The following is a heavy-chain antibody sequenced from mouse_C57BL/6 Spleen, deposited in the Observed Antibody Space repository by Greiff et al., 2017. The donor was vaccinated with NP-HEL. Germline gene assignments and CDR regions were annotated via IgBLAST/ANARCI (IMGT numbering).Heavy chain of an antibody. J-gene: IGHJ2*01. CDR1: GYTFTSYW. V-gene: IGHV1-55*01. Sequence: VQLQQPGAELVKPGASVKMSCKASGYTFTSYWITWVKQRPGQGLEWIGDIYPGSGSTNYNEKFKSKATLTVDTSSSTAYMQLSSLTSEDSAVYYCARRIGYDYDEDDYWGQGTTLTVSS. CDR2: IYPGSGST. D-gene: IGHD2-4*01. CDR3: ARRIGYDYDEDDY.